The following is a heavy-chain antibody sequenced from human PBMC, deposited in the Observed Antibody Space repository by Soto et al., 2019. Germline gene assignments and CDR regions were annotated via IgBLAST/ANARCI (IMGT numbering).Heavy chain of an antibody. J-gene: IGHJ6*02. CDR3: ARVKVVRGVIIANYYYYGMDV. Sequence: SQTLSLTCAISGDSVSSNSAAWNWIRQSPSRGLEWLGRTYYRSKWYNDYAVSVKSRITINPDTSKNQFSLQLNSVTPEDTAVYYCARVKVVRGVIIANYYYYGMDVWGQGTTVTVSS. CDR2: TYYRSKWYN. D-gene: IGHD3-10*01. CDR1: GDSVSSNSAA. V-gene: IGHV6-1*01.